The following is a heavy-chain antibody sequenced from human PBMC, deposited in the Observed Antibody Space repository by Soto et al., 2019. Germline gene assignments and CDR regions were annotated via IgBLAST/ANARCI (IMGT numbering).Heavy chain of an antibody. D-gene: IGHD3-10*01. CDR2: INAGNGNT. Sequence: QVHLVQSGAEVKKPGASVKVSCKASGYTFTSYAMYWVRQAPRQRLEWMGWINAGNGNTKYSQKFQGRVTITRDTSASTAYMELSSLRSEDTAVYYCARDLAFGLSDYWGQGTLVTVSS. V-gene: IGHV1-3*01. CDR3: ARDLAFGLSDY. CDR1: GYTFTSYA. J-gene: IGHJ4*02.